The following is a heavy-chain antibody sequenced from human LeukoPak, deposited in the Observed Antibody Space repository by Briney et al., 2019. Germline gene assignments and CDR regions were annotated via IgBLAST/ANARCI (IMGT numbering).Heavy chain of an antibody. Sequence: GEALKISCKGLGYDFSTYWNAWVRQRPGKGLGWMGIIYPGGSETRYDPSFQGQVTISADRSTSTAYLQWSSLRASDTAMYYCARASRDGYNQNFDHWGQGTLVTVS. J-gene: IGHJ4*02. V-gene: IGHV5-51*01. CDR3: ARASRDGYNQNFDH. CDR2: IYPGGSET. D-gene: IGHD5-24*01. CDR1: GYDFSTYW.